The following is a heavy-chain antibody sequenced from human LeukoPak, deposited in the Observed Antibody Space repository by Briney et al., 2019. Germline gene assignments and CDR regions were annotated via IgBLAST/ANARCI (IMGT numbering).Heavy chain of an antibody. CDR2: ISRTT. V-gene: IGHV3-48*01. Sequence: GGSLRLSCAASGFTFSSYSFNWVRQAPGKGLEWVSYISRTTSYADSVKGRFTISRDNAKSSLYLQMNSLRAEDTAVYYCAGDTDYAFDVWGQGTMVTVSS. J-gene: IGHJ3*01. CDR3: AGDTDYAFDV. CDR1: GFTFSSYS.